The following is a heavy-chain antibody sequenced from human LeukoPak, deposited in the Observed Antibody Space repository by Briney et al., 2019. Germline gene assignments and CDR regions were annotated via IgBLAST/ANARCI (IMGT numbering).Heavy chain of an antibody. D-gene: IGHD1-26*01. V-gene: IGHV1-18*01. Sequence: ASVKVSCKASGYTFTSYGISWVRQAPGQGLEWMGWISAYNGNTNYAQKLQGRVTMTTDTSTSTAYMELRSLRSDDTAVYYGARDEEWVGATTQFDYWGQGTLVTVSS. CDR3: ARDEEWVGATTQFDY. J-gene: IGHJ4*02. CDR1: GYTFTSYG. CDR2: ISAYNGNT.